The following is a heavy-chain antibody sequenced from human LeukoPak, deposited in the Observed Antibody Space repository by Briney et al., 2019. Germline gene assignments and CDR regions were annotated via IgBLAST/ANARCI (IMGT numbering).Heavy chain of an antibody. D-gene: IGHD5-24*01. CDR3: ARMQRRDGYNYRYYYYGMDV. V-gene: IGHV1-18*01. Sequence: ASVKVSCKASGYTFTSYGISWVRQAPGQGLEWMGWISAYNGNTNYARKLQGRVTMTTDTSTSTAYMELRSLRSDDTAVYYCARMQRRDGYNYRYYYYGMDVWGQGTTVTVSS. CDR2: ISAYNGNT. CDR1: GYTFTSYG. J-gene: IGHJ6*02.